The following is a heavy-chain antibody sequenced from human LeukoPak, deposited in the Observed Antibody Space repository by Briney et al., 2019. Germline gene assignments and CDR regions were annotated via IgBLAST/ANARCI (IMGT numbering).Heavy chain of an antibody. CDR2: SYYSGTT. V-gene: IGHV4-59*01. D-gene: IGHD6-13*01. CDR1: GGSISNYH. Sequence: SETLSLTCTVSGGSISNYHWSSIRQPPGKGLEWIGYSYYSGTTNYNPSLKSRVTISVDTSKNQFSLKLNSVTAADTAVYYCARGVYIAAAQYGYWGQGTLVTVSS. CDR3: ARGVYIAAAQYGY. J-gene: IGHJ4*02.